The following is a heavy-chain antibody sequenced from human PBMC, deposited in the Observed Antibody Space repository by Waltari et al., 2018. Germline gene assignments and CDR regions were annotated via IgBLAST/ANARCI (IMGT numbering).Heavy chain of an antibody. Sequence: QVQLVESGGGVVQPGRSLRLSCAASGFTFSSYGMHWVRQAPGKGLEWGAVISSDGTNKYSAESVKGRFTISRDNSENTLYLQMDSLRAEDTAVYYCAKDPPDTSGWYLPAWDYWGQGTLVTVSS. V-gene: IGHV3-30*18. CDR1: GFTFSSYG. CDR2: ISSDGTNK. D-gene: IGHD6-19*01. J-gene: IGHJ4*02. CDR3: AKDPPDTSGWYLPAWDY.